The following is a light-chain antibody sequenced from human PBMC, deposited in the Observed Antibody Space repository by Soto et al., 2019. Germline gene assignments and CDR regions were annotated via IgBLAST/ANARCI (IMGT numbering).Light chain of an antibody. Sequence: QSALAQPRSASGSPGQSVTISCTGTSXDVGGYNYVSWFQQHPGKAPKLIIHEVNQRPSGVPDRFSGSKSGNTASLTVSGLQAEDEGTYYCSSYGGYNNVVFGTGTKVTVL. CDR3: SSYGGYNNVV. CDR1: SXDVGGYNY. J-gene: IGLJ1*01. CDR2: EVN. V-gene: IGLV2-8*01.